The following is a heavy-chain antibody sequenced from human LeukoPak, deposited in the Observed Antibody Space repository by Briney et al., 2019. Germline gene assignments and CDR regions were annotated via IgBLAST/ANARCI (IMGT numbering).Heavy chain of an antibody. J-gene: IGHJ3*02. CDR2: MNPNSGNT. Sequence: ASVKVSCKASGYTFTSYDINWVRQATGQGLEWMGWMNPNSGNTGYAQKFQGRVTMTRNTSISTAYMEPSSLRSEDTAVYYCARHGYCSGGSCYFPGPHDAFDIWGQGTMVTVSS. D-gene: IGHD2-15*01. CDR1: GYTFTSYD. CDR3: ARHGYCSGGSCYFPGPHDAFDI. V-gene: IGHV1-8*01.